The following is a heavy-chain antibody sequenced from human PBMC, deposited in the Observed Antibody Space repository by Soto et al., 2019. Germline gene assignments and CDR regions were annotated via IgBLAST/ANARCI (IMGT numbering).Heavy chain of an antibody. D-gene: IGHD3-22*01. Sequence: GESLKISCKGSGYSCTSYWIGWVRQMPGKGLEWKGIIYPGDSDTRYSPSFQGQVTISADKYISTAYLQWSSLKASDTAMYYCASSYYYDSSGYSEVDYFDYWGQGTLVTVSS. CDR2: IYPGDSDT. V-gene: IGHV5-51*01. CDR1: GYSCTSYW. CDR3: ASSYYYDSSGYSEVDYFDY. J-gene: IGHJ4*02.